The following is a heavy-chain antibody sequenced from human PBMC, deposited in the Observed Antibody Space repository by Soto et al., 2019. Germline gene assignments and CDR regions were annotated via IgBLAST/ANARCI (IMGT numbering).Heavy chain of an antibody. CDR2: FYYSTTT. CDR1: GVSIESGGYY. V-gene: IGHV4-30-4*08. D-gene: IGHD5-12*01. CDR3: AGGYNGYDLEH. J-gene: IGHJ5*02. Sequence: QVQLQESGPGLVKPSQTLSLTCTVSGVSIESGGYYWTWIRQPPGKGLEWIGYFYYSTTTDYNPSLRIRVAMSGDASKNQISLKLGSVSAADTAVYYCAGGYNGYDLEHWGRGTLVTVAS.